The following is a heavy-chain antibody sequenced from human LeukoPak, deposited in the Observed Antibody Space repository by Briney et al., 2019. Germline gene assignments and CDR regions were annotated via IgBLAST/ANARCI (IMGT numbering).Heavy chain of an antibody. J-gene: IGHJ4*02. CDR2: ISDSGVST. CDR3: ANGGYTSSWYVVDY. D-gene: IGHD6-13*01. Sequence: PGGSLRLSCAASGFTFRSYAVTWVRQAPGKGLEWVSTISDSGVSTHYADSVKGRFTISRDNSKNTLYLQMSSLRPEDTAVYYCANGGYTSSWYVVDYWGQGTLVTVSS. CDR1: GFTFRSYA. V-gene: IGHV3-23*01.